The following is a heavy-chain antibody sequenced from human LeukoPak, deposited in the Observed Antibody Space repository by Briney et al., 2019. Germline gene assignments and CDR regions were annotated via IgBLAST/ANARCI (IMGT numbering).Heavy chain of an antibody. J-gene: IGHJ3*02. CDR1: GGSISSYY. D-gene: IGHD6-13*01. CDR2: IYYSGST. V-gene: IGHV4-59*01. CDR3: ASVGYSSSWYSRGAFDI. Sequence: SETLSLTCTVSGGSISSYYWSWIRQPPGKGLGWIGYIYYSGSTNYNPSLKGRVTISVDTSKNQFSLKLSSVTAADTAVYYCASVGYSSSWYSRGAFDIWGQGTMVTVSS.